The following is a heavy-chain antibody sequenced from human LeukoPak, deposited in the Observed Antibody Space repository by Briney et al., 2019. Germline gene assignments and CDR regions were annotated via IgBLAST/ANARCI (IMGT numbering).Heavy chain of an antibody. Sequence: SETLSLTCTVSGGSISSGGYYWSWIRQPPGKGLEWIGYIYHSGSTYYNPSLKSRVTISVGKSKNQFSLKLTSVTAADTAVYFCASLYRAVAGIPDYWGQGTLVIVSS. CDR3: ASLYRAVAGIPDY. J-gene: IGHJ4*02. D-gene: IGHD6-19*01. CDR2: IYHSGST. V-gene: IGHV4-30-2*01. CDR1: GGSISSGGYY.